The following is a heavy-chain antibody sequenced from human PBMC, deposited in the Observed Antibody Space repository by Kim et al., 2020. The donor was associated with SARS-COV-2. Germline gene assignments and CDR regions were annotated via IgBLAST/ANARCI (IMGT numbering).Heavy chain of an antibody. CDR1: GFTVSSNY. J-gene: IGHJ4*02. CDR2: IYSGGST. D-gene: IGHD2-2*01. Sequence: GGSLRLSCAASGFTVSSNYMSWVRQAPGKGLEWVSVIYSGGSTYYADSVKGRFTISRDNSKNTLYLQMNSLRAEDTAVYYCARDAPSSTSPFDYWGQGTLVTVSS. CDR3: ARDAPSSTSPFDY. V-gene: IGHV3-66*01.